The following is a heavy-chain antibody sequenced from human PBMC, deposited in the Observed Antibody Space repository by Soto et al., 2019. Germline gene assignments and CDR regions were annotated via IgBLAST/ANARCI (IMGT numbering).Heavy chain of an antibody. Sequence: ASVKVSCKVSGYTLTELSMHWVRQAPGKGLEWMGGFDPEDGETIYAQKFQGRVTMTEDTSTDTAYMELSSLRSEDTAVYYCATSSLMVYARKGTDWFDPWGQGTLVTVSS. J-gene: IGHJ5*02. CDR1: GYTLTELS. CDR3: ATSSLMVYARKGTDWFDP. CDR2: FDPEDGET. V-gene: IGHV1-24*01. D-gene: IGHD2-8*01.